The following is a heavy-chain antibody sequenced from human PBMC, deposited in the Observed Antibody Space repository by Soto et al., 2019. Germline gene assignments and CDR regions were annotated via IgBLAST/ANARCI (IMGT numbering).Heavy chain of an antibody. CDR1: GFTFSSYA. V-gene: IGHV3-64*04. D-gene: IGHD3-22*01. Sequence: PGGSLRLSCSASGFTFSSYAMHWVRQAPGKGLEYVSAISSNGGSTYYADSVKGRFTISRDNSKNTLYLQMNSLRAEDTAVYYCAKLGPYDSSGYYRDYWGQGTQVTVSS. J-gene: IGHJ4*02. CDR3: AKLGPYDSSGYYRDY. CDR2: ISSNGGST.